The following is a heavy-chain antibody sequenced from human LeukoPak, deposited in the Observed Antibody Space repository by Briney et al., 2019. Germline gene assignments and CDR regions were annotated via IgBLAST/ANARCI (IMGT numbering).Heavy chain of an antibody. D-gene: IGHD3-22*01. CDR2: IYPGDSDT. CDR3: ARRGTYYYDSSGYSDY. Sequence: GESLKISCKGSGYSFTSYWIGWVRQMPGKGLEWMGIIYPGDSDTRYSPSFQGQVTISADKSISTAYLQWSSLKASDTAMYYCARRGTYYYDSSGYSDYWGQGTLVTVS. V-gene: IGHV5-51*01. J-gene: IGHJ4*02. CDR1: GYSFTSYW.